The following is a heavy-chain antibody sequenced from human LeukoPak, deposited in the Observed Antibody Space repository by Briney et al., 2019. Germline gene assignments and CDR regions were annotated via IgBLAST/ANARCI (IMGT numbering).Heavy chain of an antibody. D-gene: IGHD2-2*01. Sequence: ASVKVSCKASGYTLTSYGISWVRQAPGQGLEWMGWISAYNGNTNYAQKLQGRVTMTTDTSTSTAYMELRSLRSDDTAVYYCAREGDFCSSTSCRISFDYWGQGTLVTVSS. CDR1: GYTLTSYG. J-gene: IGHJ4*02. V-gene: IGHV1-18*01. CDR3: AREGDFCSSTSCRISFDY. CDR2: ISAYNGNT.